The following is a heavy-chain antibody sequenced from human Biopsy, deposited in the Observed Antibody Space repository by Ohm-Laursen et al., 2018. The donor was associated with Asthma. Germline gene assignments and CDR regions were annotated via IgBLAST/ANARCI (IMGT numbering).Heavy chain of an antibody. J-gene: IGHJ3*02. D-gene: IGHD5-18*01. CDR2: ISASGNST. CDR3: AKGMDTFDI. CDR1: GFTFSDYC. V-gene: IGHV3-23*01. Sequence: SLRLSCTASGFTFSDYCMCWVRQAPGKGPERVSTISASGNSTYYGDSVKGRFTISRDNSKNTLFLHMNSLRADDAAVYYCAKGMDTFDIWGQGTLVTVSS.